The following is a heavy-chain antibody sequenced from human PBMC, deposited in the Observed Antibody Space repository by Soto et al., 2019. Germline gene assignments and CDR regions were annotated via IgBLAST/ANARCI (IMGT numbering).Heavy chain of an antibody. CDR3: AKVWDIVVVTAIRYGMDV. Sequence: QVQLVESGGGVVQPGRSLRLSCAASGFTFSSYGMHWVRQAPGKGLEWVAVISYDGSNKYYADSVKGRFTISRDNSKNTPSLQMNSLRAEDTAVYYCAKVWDIVVVTAIRYGMDVWGQGTTVTVSS. J-gene: IGHJ6*02. CDR2: ISYDGSNK. CDR1: GFTFSSYG. D-gene: IGHD2-21*02. V-gene: IGHV3-30*18.